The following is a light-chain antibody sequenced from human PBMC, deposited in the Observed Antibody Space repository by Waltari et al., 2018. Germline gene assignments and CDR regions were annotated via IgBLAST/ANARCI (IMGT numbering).Light chain of an antibody. V-gene: IGLV2-8*01. J-gene: IGLJ2*01. CDR2: EIN. Sequence: QSALTQPPSASGSPGQSVTISCTGTSSDVGGYDYVSWYQQHPGKAPKLMIYEINKRPSGVPNRFSGSRSGNTASLTVSGLRPEDEADNYCSSYAGSNRVIFGGGTKLTVL. CDR3: SSYAGSNRVI. CDR1: SSDVGGYDY.